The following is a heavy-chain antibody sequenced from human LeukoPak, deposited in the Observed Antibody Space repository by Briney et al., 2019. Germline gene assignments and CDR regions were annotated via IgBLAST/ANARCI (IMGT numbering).Heavy chain of an antibody. CDR2: IKQDGGEK. J-gene: IGHJ4*02. CDR1: GFTFSGYW. CDR3: ATPGRYYGFDY. V-gene: IGHV3-7*02. D-gene: IGHD3-10*01. Sequence: PGGSLRLSCAASGFTFSGYWMTWVRQAPGKGLEWVANIKQDGGEKYYVDSVKGRFTLSRDNAKNSLYLQMNSLRAEDTAVYYCATPGRYYGFDYWGQGTLVTVSS.